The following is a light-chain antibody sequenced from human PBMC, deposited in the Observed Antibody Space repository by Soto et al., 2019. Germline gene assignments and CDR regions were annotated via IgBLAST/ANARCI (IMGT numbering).Light chain of an antibody. Sequence: DIQMTQSPSSVSASVGDRVTITCRASQDISSWVAWYQQKPGKAPKRLIYAASSLQSGVPSRFSGSGSGTEFTLTISSLQPEDFATYYCLQHNSYPWTFGQGTKVDIK. CDR2: AAS. J-gene: IGKJ1*01. CDR1: QDISSW. CDR3: LQHNSYPWT. V-gene: IGKV1-17*03.